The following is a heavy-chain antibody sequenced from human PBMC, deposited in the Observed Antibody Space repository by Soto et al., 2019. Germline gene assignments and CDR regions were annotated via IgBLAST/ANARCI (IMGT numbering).Heavy chain of an antibody. CDR1: GGSISPYY. CDR2: IFTNEHI. Sequence: SATLSLTCTVSGGSISPYYWNWIRQPAGKRLEWIGRIFTNEHINYNPSLKSRVTISVDTSTNQFSLKLSSVTAADTAVYYRARHSHGDATFGVVIISGMDVWCQGATVKVS. CDR3: ARHSHGDATFGVVIISGMDV. D-gene: IGHD3-3*01. V-gene: IGHV4-4*07. J-gene: IGHJ6*02.